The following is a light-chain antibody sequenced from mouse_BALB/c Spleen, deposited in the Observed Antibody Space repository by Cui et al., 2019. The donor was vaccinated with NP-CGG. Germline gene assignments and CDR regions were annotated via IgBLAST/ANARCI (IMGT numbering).Light chain of an antibody. CDR3: ALWYSNHWV. Sequence: QVVVTQQYALTTSPGETVTLTCRSSTGAVTTSNYANLVQEKPDHLFTGLIGSTNNRAPGVPARFSGSLIGDKAALTITGAQTEDEAIYFCALWYSNHWVFGGGTKLTVL. V-gene: IGLV1*01. J-gene: IGLJ1*01. CDR1: TGAVTTSNY. CDR2: STN.